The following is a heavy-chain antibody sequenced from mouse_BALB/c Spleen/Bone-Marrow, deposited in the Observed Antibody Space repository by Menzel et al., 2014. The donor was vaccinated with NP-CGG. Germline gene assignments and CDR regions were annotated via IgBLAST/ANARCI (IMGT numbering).Heavy chain of an antibody. CDR1: GYTFIDYE. Sequence: QVQLKQSGAELVRPGASVKLSCKALGYTFIDYEIHWVKQTPVHGLEWIGAIHPGSGGTAYKQKFKGKATLTADKYSSTVYMELSSLTSEDSVVYYCARLRQLGLRTIDYWGQGTTLTVSS. D-gene: IGHD3-2*01. CDR2: IHPGSGGT. J-gene: IGHJ2*01. V-gene: IGHV1-15*01. CDR3: ARLRQLGLRTIDY.